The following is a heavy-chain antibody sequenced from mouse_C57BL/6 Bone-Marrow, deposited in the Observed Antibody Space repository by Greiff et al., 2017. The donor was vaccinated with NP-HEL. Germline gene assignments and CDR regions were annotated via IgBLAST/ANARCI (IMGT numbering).Heavy chain of an antibody. J-gene: IGHJ3*01. V-gene: IGHV14-4*01. CDR2: IDPENGDT. CDR3: TLYYYGSFWFAY. CDR1: GFNIKDDY. D-gene: IGHD1-1*01. Sequence: VQLQQSGAALVRPGASVKLSCTASGFNIKDDYMHWVKQRPEQGLEWIGCIDPENGDTEYASKFQGKATITADTSSNTAYLQLSSLTSEDTAVYYCTLYYYGSFWFAYWGQGTLVTVSA.